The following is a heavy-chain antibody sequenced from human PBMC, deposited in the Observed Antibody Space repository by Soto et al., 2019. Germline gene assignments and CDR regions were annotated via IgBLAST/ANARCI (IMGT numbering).Heavy chain of an antibody. CDR2: IKSKTDGGTT. CDR1: GFTFSNAW. CDR3: TPPPQYSSSSVDAFDI. D-gene: IGHD6-6*01. J-gene: IGHJ3*02. Sequence: EVQLVESGGGLVKPGGSLRLSCAASGFTFSNAWMNWVRQAPGKGLEWVGRIKSKTDGGTTDYAAPVKGRFTISRDDSKNTLYLQMNSLKTEDTAVYYCTPPPQYSSSSVDAFDIWGQGTMVTVSS. V-gene: IGHV3-15*07.